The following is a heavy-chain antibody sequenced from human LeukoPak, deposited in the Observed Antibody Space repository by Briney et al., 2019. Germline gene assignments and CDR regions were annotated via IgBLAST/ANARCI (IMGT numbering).Heavy chain of an antibody. CDR3: ARAGNYYGSSGYSPFDY. Sequence: ASVKVSCKASGYTFTSYGISWVRQAPGQGLEWMGWISAYNGNANYAQKLQGRVTMTTDTSTSTACMELRSLRSDDTAVYYCARAGNYYGSSGYSPFDYWGQGTLVTVSS. V-gene: IGHV1-18*01. J-gene: IGHJ4*02. D-gene: IGHD3-22*01. CDR1: GYTFTSYG. CDR2: ISAYNGNA.